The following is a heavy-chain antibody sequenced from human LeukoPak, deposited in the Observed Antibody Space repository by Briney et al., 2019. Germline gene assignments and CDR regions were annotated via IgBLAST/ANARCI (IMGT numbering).Heavy chain of an antibody. V-gene: IGHV1-2*02. CDR1: GYTFGGYY. J-gene: IGHJ3*01. Sequence: GASVKVSCKASGYTFGGYYLHWVRQAPGQGLEWMGWINPNSGDTNYAVKFQGRVTMTRDTSIDTAYMELSRLRSDDTAVYYCALYSSSWNNDNWGPGTMVTVSS. CDR3: ALYSSSWNNDN. D-gene: IGHD6-13*01. CDR2: INPNSGDT.